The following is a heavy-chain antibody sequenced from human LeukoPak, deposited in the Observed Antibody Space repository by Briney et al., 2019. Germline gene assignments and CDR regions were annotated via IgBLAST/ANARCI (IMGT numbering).Heavy chain of an antibody. J-gene: IGHJ5*02. D-gene: IGHD3-3*01. Sequence: SETLSLTCTVSGGSISSSTYYWGWIRQPPGKGLEWIGTIYYRGSTYYNPSLKSRVSISVDTSKNQFSLKLTSVTAADTAVYYCARLGRTYYDFWSGPWGQGTLVTVSS. CDR3: ARLGRTYYDFWSGP. CDR1: GGSISSSTYY. V-gene: IGHV4-39*01. CDR2: IYYRGST.